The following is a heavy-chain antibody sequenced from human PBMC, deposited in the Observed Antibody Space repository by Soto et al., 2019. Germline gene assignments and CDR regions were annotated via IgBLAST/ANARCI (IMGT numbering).Heavy chain of an antibody. J-gene: IGHJ3*02. D-gene: IGHD4-17*01. Sequence: ASVKVSCKASGYAFTSYDINWVRQATGQGLEWMGWMNPNSGNTGYAQKFQGRVTMTRNTSISTAYMELSSLRSEDTAVYYCASQAKDVDYESAFDIWGQGTMVTVSS. CDR3: ASQAKDVDYESAFDI. CDR1: GYAFTSYD. V-gene: IGHV1-8*01. CDR2: MNPNSGNT.